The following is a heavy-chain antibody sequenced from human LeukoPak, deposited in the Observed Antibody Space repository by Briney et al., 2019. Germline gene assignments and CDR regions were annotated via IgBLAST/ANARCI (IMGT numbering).Heavy chain of an antibody. CDR3: AKDPREYCSSTSCPNWFDP. V-gene: IGHV3-23*01. D-gene: IGHD2-2*01. Sequence: PGGSLRLSCAASGFTVSSNYMIWVRQAPGKGLEWVSSISASGGTTYYADSVKGRFTISRDNSKNTLYLQMLSLRAEDSAIYYCAKDPREYCSSTSCPNWFDPWGQGTLVTVSS. CDR2: ISASGGTT. CDR1: GFTVSSNY. J-gene: IGHJ5*02.